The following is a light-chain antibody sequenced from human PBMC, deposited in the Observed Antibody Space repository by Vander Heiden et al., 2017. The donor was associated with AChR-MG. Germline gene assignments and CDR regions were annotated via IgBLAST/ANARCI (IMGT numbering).Light chain of an antibody. J-gene: IGKJ1*01. CDR1: QSVSSN. CDR2: GAS. Sequence: EIVMTQSPVTLSVSPGARATPSCRASQSVSSNLAWYQQKPGQAPRLLIYGASTRATGIPARFSGSGSGTEFTLTISSLQSEDFAVYYCQQYNNWPPEVTFGQGTKVEIK. CDR3: QQYNNWPPEVT. V-gene: IGKV3-15*01.